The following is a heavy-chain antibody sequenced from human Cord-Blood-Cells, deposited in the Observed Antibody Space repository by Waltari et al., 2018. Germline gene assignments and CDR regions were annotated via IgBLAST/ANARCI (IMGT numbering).Heavy chain of an antibody. D-gene: IGHD3-10*01. CDR2: VYSGGST. CDR3: ATRGGFGELFD. J-gene: IGHJ2*01. V-gene: IGHV3-53*01. CDR1: GFTVSSNY. Sequence: EVQLVESGGGLIQPGGSLRLSCAASGFTVSSNYMSWVRQAPGKGVGWGSVVYSGGSTYDADSVKGRFTISRDNSKNTLYLQMNSLRAEDTAVYYCATRGGFGELFDWGRGTLVTVSS.